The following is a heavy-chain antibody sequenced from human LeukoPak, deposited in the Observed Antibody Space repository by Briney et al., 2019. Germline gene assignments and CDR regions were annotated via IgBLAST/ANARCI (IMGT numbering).Heavy chain of an antibody. J-gene: IGHJ3*02. CDR3: ASSSTSAPDAFDI. Sequence: SETLSLTCSVSGGSISIYYWSWMRQPPGKGLEWIGYIYYSGSTNYNPSLKSRVTISVDTSKNQFSLKLSSVTAADTAVYYCASSSTSAPDAFDIWGQGTMVTVSS. CDR1: GGSISIYY. V-gene: IGHV4-59*01. CDR2: IYYSGST. D-gene: IGHD2-2*01.